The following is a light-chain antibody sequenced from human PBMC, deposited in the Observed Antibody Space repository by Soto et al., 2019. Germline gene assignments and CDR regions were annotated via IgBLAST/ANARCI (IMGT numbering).Light chain of an antibody. V-gene: IGKV2-28*01. J-gene: IGKJ4*01. Sequence: DIVLTQSPLSLPVTPGEPASISCRSSQSLLHRNGYNYLDWYLQKPGQSQQLLIYLGSNRASGVPDRFSGSGSGTDFTLKISRVEAEDVGTYYCMQALQTTLSFGGGTKVEIK. CDR3: MQALQTTLS. CDR1: QSLLHRNGYNY. CDR2: LGS.